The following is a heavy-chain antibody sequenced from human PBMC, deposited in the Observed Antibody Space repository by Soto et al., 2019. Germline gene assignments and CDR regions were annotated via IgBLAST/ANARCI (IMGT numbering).Heavy chain of an antibody. V-gene: IGHV4-59*01. CDR3: ARTYIAAAGESYPIEYFQH. Sequence: SEALSLTCTVSGGSISSYYWSWIRQPPGKGLEWIGYIYYSGSTNYNPSLKSRVTISVDTSKNQFSLKLSSVTAADTAVYYCARTYIAAAGESYPIEYFQHWGQGTLVTVS. CDR2: IYYSGST. J-gene: IGHJ1*01. D-gene: IGHD6-13*01. CDR1: GGSISSYY.